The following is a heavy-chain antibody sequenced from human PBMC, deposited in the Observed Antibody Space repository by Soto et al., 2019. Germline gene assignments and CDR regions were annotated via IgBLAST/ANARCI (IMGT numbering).Heavy chain of an antibody. J-gene: IGHJ6*03. CDR1: GFTFSSYA. Sequence: VGSLRLSCAASGFTFSSYAMSWVRQAPGKGLEWVSAISGSGGSTYYADSVKGRFTISRDNSKNTLYLQMNSLRAEDTAVYYCAKPHVTNCSSTSCYAYYYYYYMDVWGKGTTVTVSS. V-gene: IGHV3-23*01. D-gene: IGHD2-2*01. CDR2: ISGSGGST. CDR3: AKPHVTNCSSTSCYAYYYYYYMDV.